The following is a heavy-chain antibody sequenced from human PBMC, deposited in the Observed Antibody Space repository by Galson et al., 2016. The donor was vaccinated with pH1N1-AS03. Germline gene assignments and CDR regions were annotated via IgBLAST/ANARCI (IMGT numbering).Heavy chain of an antibody. J-gene: IGHJ6*02. D-gene: IGHD2-2*01. CDR1: GFSFSSYG. Sequence: SLRLSCAASGFSFSSYGMHWARQAPGKGLEWVAFIPYDGNNKYYSDSVKGRFTISRDNSKNTVYLQMNSLRAEDTAVYYCAKEHSTFYGMDVWGQGTTVTASS. V-gene: IGHV3-30*02. CDR3: AKEHSTFYGMDV. CDR2: IPYDGNNK.